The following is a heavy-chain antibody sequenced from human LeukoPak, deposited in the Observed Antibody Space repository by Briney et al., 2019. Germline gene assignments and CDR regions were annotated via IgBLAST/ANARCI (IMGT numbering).Heavy chain of an antibody. CDR2: INPNSGTT. J-gene: IGHJ4*02. Sequence: AASVKVSCKASGYTFTGYYMHWVRQAPGQGLEWMGWINPNSGTTNYAQKFQGRVTMTRDTSISTAYMELSRLTSDDTAVYYCAREEMATTSFDYWGQGTLVTVSS. V-gene: IGHV1-2*02. CDR1: GYTFTGYY. CDR3: AREEMATTSFDY. D-gene: IGHD5-24*01.